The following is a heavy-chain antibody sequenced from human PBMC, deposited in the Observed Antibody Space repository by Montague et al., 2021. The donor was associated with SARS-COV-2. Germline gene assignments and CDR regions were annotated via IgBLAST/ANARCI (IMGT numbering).Heavy chain of an antibody. J-gene: IGHJ3*02. V-gene: IGHV4-59*01. CDR1: GGSISSYY. D-gene: IGHD6-19*01. Sequence: SETLSLTCTVSGGSISSYYWSWIRQPPGKGLEWIGYIYYSGSTNYNPSLKSRVTISVDTYKNKFSLKLSSVTAADTALYYCARGSGWMGNAFDIWGQGTMVTVSS. CDR3: ARGSGWMGNAFDI. CDR2: IYYSGST.